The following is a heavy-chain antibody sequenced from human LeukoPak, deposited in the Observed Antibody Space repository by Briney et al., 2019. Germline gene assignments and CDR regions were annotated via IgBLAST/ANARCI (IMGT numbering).Heavy chain of an antibody. D-gene: IGHD3-16*01. Sequence: GGSLRLSCAVSGFTFSGSGMHWVRQAPGKGLEWVAVIWYDGSKKYYADSVKGRFTTSRDDSKNTLYLQMNIPRADDTAVYYCARDFGVGPYYFDYWGQGTLVTVSS. J-gene: IGHJ4*02. CDR1: GFTFSGSG. CDR2: IWYDGSKK. V-gene: IGHV3-33*01. CDR3: ARDFGVGPYYFDY.